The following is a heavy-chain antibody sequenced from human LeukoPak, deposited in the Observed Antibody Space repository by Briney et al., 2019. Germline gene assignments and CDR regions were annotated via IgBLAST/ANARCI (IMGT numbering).Heavy chain of an antibody. D-gene: IGHD6-13*01. CDR2: MNPNSGNT. CDR3: ARASSSWAKTNWFDP. J-gene: IGHJ5*02. V-gene: IGHV1-8*02. Sequence: GATVKISCKASGYTFTDYYMHWVQQAPGQGLEWMGWMNPNSGNTGYAQKFQGRVTMTRNTSISTAYMELSSLRSEDTAVYYCARASSSWAKTNWFDPWGQGTLVTVSS. CDR1: GYTFTDYY.